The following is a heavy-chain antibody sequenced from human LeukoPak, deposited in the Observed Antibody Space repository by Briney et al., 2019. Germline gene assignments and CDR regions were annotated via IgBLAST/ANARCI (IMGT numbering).Heavy chain of an antibody. Sequence: GGSLRLFCATSGFTFSTFWMTWVRQAPGKGLEWVASINKDGNEKHHVDSVQGRFTIPRDNAKNSLHLQTDSLRAEDTAVYYCARDLNWVTYWGQGTLVTVSS. D-gene: IGHD3-16*01. J-gene: IGHJ4*02. V-gene: IGHV3-7*01. CDR1: GFTFSTFW. CDR2: INKDGNEK. CDR3: ARDLNWVTY.